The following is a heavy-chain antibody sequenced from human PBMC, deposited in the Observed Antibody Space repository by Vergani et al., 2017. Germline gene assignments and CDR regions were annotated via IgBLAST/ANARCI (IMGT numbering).Heavy chain of an antibody. J-gene: IGHJ4*02. V-gene: IGHV4-39*01. D-gene: IGHD6-13*01. Sequence: QVQLQESGPGLVKPSETLSLTCIVSGGSISSSSYYWGWIRQPPGKGLEWIGSIYYSGSTYYNPSLKSRVTISVDTSKNQFSLKLSSVTAADTAVYYCARHITSSSWYFDYWGQGTLVTVSS. CDR3: ARHITSSSWYFDY. CDR2: IYYSGST. CDR1: GGSISSSSYY.